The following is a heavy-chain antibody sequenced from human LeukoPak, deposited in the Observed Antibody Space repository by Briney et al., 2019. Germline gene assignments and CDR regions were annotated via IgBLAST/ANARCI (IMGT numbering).Heavy chain of an antibody. D-gene: IGHD2-21*02. CDR2: ISSSSSTI. J-gene: IGHJ4*02. Sequence: GGSLILSCAASGFTFSSYSMIWVRQAPGKGLEWVSYISSSSSTIYYADSVKGRFTISRDNAKNTLYLQMNSLRADDTAVYYCARDGDAPMTDFDYWGQGTLVTVSS. CDR1: GFTFSSYS. CDR3: ARDGDAPMTDFDY. V-gene: IGHV3-48*04.